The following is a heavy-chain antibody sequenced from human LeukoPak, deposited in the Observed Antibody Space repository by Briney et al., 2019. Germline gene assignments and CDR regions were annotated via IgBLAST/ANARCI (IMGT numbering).Heavy chain of an antibody. CDR1: GGSISSYY. D-gene: IGHD7-27*01. CDR2: IYTSGST. Sequence: SETLSLTCTVSGGSISSYYWSWIRQPPGKGLEWIWYIYTSGSTNYNPSLKSRVTISVDTSKNQFSLKLSSVTAADTAVYYCARHSWGLYSYFDYWGQGTLVSVSS. V-gene: IGHV4-4*09. CDR3: ARHSWGLYSYFDY. J-gene: IGHJ4*02.